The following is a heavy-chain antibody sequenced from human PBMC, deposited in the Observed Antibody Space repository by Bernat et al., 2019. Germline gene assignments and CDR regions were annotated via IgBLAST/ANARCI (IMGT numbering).Heavy chain of an antibody. Sequence: QVTLRESGPALVKPTQTLTLTCTFSGFSLSTSGVCVSWVRQPPGKALEWLALINWDDDKYYNTSLKTRLTISKDTSKNQVFLTLTSMDPVDTATYYCARTITILSPGYYYMDVWGKGTTVTVSS. J-gene: IGHJ6*03. CDR1: GFSLSTSGVC. V-gene: IGHV2-70*20. CDR2: INWDDDK. CDR3: ARTITILSPGYYYMDV. D-gene: IGHD3-9*01.